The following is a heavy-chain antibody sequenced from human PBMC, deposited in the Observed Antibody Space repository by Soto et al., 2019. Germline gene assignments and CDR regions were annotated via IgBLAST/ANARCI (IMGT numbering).Heavy chain of an antibody. J-gene: IGHJ4*02. CDR1: GFTFSDYY. CDR2: ITSSGSTI. CDR3: ERENEQWVAADN. D-gene: IGHD6-19*01. Sequence: GGSLRLSCAASGFTFSDYYMSWIRQAPGKGLEWVSYITSSGSTIYYADSVKGRFTISRDNAKNSLYLQMNSLRAEDTAVYYCERENEQWVAADNWGQGTLVTVSS. V-gene: IGHV3-11*01.